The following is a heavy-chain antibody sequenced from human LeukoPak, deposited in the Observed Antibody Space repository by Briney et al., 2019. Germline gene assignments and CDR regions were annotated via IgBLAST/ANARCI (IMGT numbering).Heavy chain of an antibody. CDR2: IHYSGST. J-gene: IGHJ4*02. Sequence: SETLSLTCAVSGYSISSSNWWGWIRQPPGKGLEWIGYIHYSGSTYYNPSLKSRVTTSLDTSKNQFSLKLTSVTAADTAVYYCARGQYRRDGSGSYIDYWGQGTLVTVSS. CDR3: ARGQYRRDGSGSYIDY. V-gene: IGHV4-28*03. D-gene: IGHD3-10*01. CDR1: GYSISSSNW.